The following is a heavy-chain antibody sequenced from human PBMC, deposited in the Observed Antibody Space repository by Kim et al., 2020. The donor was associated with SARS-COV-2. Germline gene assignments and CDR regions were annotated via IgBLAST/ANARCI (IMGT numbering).Heavy chain of an antibody. D-gene: IGHD2-21*02. CDR1: GFTFSNYA. CDR2: ISGGGDST. V-gene: IGHV3-23*01. CDR3: AKGRGAYCGSGCFSRVNDY. Sequence: GGSLRLSCVASGFTFSNYALNWVRQAPGKGLEWVSVISGGGDSTIYADSVKGRFTISRDNSKNTVYLQLNSLRVEDTAVYYCAKGRGAYCGSGCFSRVNDYWGHGTLVTVSS. J-gene: IGHJ4*01.